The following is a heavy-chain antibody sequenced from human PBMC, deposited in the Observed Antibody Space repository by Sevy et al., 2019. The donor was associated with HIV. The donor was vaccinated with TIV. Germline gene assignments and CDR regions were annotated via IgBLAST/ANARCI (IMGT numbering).Heavy chain of an antibody. J-gene: IGHJ6*03. V-gene: IGHV1-24*01. CDR3: ATTPPIKIVGATRGYYYFMDV. Sequence: ASVKVSCKVSGYTLTELSMHWVRQAPGEGLEWMGCFDPEDGETIYAQKFQGRVTMTEDTSTDTAYMELSSLGSDDTAEYYCATTPPIKIVGATRGYYYFMDVWGKGSTVTVSS. D-gene: IGHD1-26*01. CDR1: GYTLTELS. CDR2: FDPEDGET.